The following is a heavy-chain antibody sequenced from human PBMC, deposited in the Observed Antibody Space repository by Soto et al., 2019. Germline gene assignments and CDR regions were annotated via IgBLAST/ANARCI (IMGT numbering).Heavy chain of an antibody. CDR1: GGSISSGGYY. V-gene: IGHV4-61*08. CDR2: IYYSGST. J-gene: IGHJ3*02. D-gene: IGHD2-2*01. Sequence: SETLSLTCTVSGGSISSGGYYWSWIRQHPGKGLEWIGYIYYSGSTNYNPSLKSRVTISVDTSKNQFSLKLSSVTAADTAVYYCARGRGGWFINPLLNAFDIWGQGTMLTVSS. CDR3: ARGRGGWFINPLLNAFDI.